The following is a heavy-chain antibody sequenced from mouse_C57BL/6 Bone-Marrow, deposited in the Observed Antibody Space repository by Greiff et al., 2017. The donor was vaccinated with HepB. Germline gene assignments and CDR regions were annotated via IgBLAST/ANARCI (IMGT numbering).Heavy chain of an antibody. CDR3: ARLRYYGNVRYFDV. CDR1: GYTFTSYD. Sequence: VQLQQSGPELVKPGASVKLSCKASGYTFTSYDINWVKQRPGQGLEWIGWIYPRDGSTKYNEKFKGQATLTVDTSSSTAYMELHSLTSEDSAVYFCARLRYYGNVRYFDVWGTGTTVTVSS. V-gene: IGHV1-85*01. CDR2: IYPRDGST. D-gene: IGHD2-1*01. J-gene: IGHJ1*03.